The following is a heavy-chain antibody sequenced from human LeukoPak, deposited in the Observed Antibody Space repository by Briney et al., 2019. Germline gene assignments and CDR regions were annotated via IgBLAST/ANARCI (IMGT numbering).Heavy chain of an antibody. D-gene: IGHD1-26*01. CDR1: GFTFSSYS. J-gene: IGHJ3*02. CDR3: ARDGFLEWELLRVGDAFDI. V-gene: IGHV3-21*01. Sequence: GGSLRLSCAASGFTFSSYSMNWVRQAPGKGLEWVSSISSSSSYIYYADSVKGRFTISRDNAKNSLYLQMNSLRAEDTAVYYCARDGFLEWELLRVGDAFDIWGQGTMVTVSS. CDR2: ISSSSSYI.